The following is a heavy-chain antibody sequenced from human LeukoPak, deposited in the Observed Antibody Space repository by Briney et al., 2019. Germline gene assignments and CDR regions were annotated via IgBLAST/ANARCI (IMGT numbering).Heavy chain of an antibody. D-gene: IGHD6-19*01. CDR3: AKLPVYSSGWDY. V-gene: IGHV3-21*01. CDR1: GFTFSSYS. Sequence: GGSLRLSCAASGFTFSSYSMNWVRQAPGKGLEWVSSISSSSSYIYYADSVKGRFTISRDNSKNTLYLQMNSLRAEDTAVYYCAKLPVYSSGWDYWGQGTLVTVSS. J-gene: IGHJ4*02. CDR2: ISSSSSYI.